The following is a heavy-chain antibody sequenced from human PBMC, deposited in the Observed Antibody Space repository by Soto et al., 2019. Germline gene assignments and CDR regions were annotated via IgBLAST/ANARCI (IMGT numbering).Heavy chain of an antibody. CDR1: GFTFRSSA. Sequence: GGSLRLSCAASGFTFRSSAMSWVRLPPGKGLEWVSAISGSGGRTHYADSVKGRFTVSRDNSKDTLYLQMNSLRVEDTAVYYCRKELAGAGFWVQGPQVPVS. D-gene: IGHD6-13*01. CDR2: ISGSGGRT. CDR3: RKELAGAGF. J-gene: IGHJ4*02. V-gene: IGHV3-23*01.